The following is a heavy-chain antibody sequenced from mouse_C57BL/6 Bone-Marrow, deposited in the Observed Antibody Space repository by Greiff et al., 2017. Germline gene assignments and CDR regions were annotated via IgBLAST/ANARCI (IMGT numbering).Heavy chain of an antibody. V-gene: IGHV1-81*01. Sequence: QVQLQQSGAELARPGASVKLSCKASGYTFTSYGISWVKQRTGQGLEWIGEIYPRSGNTYYNEKFKGKATLTADKSSSTAYMELRSLTSEDAAVYYCSGRDYYGSSYAYWGRGNLVTVSA. CDR3: SGRDYYGSSYAY. D-gene: IGHD1-1*01. CDR2: IYPRSGNT. J-gene: IGHJ3*01. CDR1: GYTFTSYG.